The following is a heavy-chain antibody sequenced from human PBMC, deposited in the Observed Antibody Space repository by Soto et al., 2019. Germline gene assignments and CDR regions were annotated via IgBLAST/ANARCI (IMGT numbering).Heavy chain of an antibody. V-gene: IGHV4-59*08. CDR2: VSYFGTT. J-gene: IGHJ6*02. CDR1: GGPLTTYF. Sequence: SETLSLTCNVSGGPLTTYFWSWIRQPPGKGLEWIGYVSYFGTTNYNPSLQSRLTISLDTSKTHFSLNLSSVTAADTAVYYCVRHVFITVVRGVVITFEYYSGMDVWGQGTTVTVSS. D-gene: IGHD3-10*01. CDR3: VRHVFITVVRGVVITFEYYSGMDV.